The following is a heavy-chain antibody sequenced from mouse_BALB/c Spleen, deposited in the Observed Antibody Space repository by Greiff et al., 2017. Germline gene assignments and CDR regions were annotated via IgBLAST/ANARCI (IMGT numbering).Heavy chain of an antibody. V-gene: IGHV1-15*01. CDR1: GYTFTDYE. CDR2: IDPETGGT. J-gene: IGHJ4*01. CDR3: TRSDGDY. Sequence: QVQLQQSGAELVRPGASVTLSCKASGYTFTDYEMHWVKQTPVHGLEWIGAIDPETGGTAYNQKFKGKATLTADKSSSTAYMELRSLTSEDSAVYYCTRSDGDYWGQGTSVTVSS.